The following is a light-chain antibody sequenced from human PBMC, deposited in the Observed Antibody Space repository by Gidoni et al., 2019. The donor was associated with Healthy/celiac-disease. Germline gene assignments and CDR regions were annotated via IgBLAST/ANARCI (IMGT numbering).Light chain of an antibody. CDR3: QQRSNWPTLT. J-gene: IGKJ4*01. CDR1: QSVSSY. V-gene: IGKV3-11*01. Sequence: TQPQATLSVSPGARATLSGRASQSVSSYLAWYQQKPGQAPRLLIYDASIRAPGIPASFRGSGSGTDFTLTISSLEPEDFAVYYCQQRSNWPTLTFXGXTKVEIK. CDR2: DAS.